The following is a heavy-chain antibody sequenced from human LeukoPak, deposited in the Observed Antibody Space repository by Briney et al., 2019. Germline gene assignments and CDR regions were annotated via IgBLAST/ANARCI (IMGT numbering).Heavy chain of an antibody. D-gene: IGHD3-10*01. Sequence: GRSLRLSCAASGFTFSSYGMHWVRQAPGKGLEWVAVISYDGSNKYYADSVKGRFTISRDNSKNTLYLQMSSLRAEDTAVYYCAKDGEGYGSGSYYPDYWGQGTLVTVSS. J-gene: IGHJ4*02. CDR1: GFTFSSYG. CDR2: ISYDGSNK. V-gene: IGHV3-30*18. CDR3: AKDGEGYGSGSYYPDY.